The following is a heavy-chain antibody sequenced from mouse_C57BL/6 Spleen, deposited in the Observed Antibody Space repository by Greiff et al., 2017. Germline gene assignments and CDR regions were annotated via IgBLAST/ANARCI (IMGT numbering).Heavy chain of an antibody. Sequence: QVQLQQPGAELVMPGASVKLSCKASGYTFTSYWMHWVKQRPGQGLEWIGEIDPSDSYTNYNQKFKGKSTLTVDKSYSTAYMQLSILTSEASAVYCCARTYYSNYVFDYWGQGTTLTVSS. V-gene: IGHV1-69*01. CDR1: GYTFTSYW. CDR3: ARTYYSNYVFDY. CDR2: IDPSDSYT. J-gene: IGHJ2*01. D-gene: IGHD2-5*01.